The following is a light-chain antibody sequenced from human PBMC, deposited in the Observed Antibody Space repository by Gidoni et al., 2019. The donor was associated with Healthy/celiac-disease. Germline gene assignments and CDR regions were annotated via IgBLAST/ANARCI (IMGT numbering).Light chain of an antibody. CDR3: QYYDSSLSGSV. Sequence: QSVLTPPPSVSGAPGQRVTISCTGSSSHIGAGYDVHWYQQLPGTAPKLLIYGNSNRPSGVPDRFSGSKSGTSASLAITGLQAEDEADYYCQYYDSSLSGSVFGGGTKLTVL. CDR2: GNS. V-gene: IGLV1-40*01. J-gene: IGLJ2*01. CDR1: SSHIGAGYD.